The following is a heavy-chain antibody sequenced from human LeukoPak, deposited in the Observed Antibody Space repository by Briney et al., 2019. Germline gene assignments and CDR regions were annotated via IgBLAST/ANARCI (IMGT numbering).Heavy chain of an antibody. CDR2: INHSGST. D-gene: IGHD6-13*01. CDR1: GGSFSGYY. Sequence: SETLSLTCAVYGGSFSGYYWSWIRQPPGKGLEWIGEINHSGSTNYNPSLKSRVTISVDTSKNQFSLKLSSVTAADTAVYYCAIEGGIAAAVLYYFDYWGQGTLVTVSS. V-gene: IGHV4-34*01. J-gene: IGHJ4*02. CDR3: AIEGGIAAAVLYYFDY.